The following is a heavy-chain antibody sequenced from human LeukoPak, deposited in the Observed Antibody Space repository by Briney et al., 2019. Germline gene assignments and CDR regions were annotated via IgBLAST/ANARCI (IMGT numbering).Heavy chain of an antibody. CDR1: GFTFSDYV. D-gene: IGHD6-6*01. Sequence: GKSLRLSCVASGFTFSDYVIHWVRQAPGKGLEWVAVIWYDGSNKYYADSVKGRFTISRDDSKNTLYLQMNSLRAEDTAVYYCARDPSIAGYYFDYWGQGTLVTVSS. CDR2: IWYDGSNK. J-gene: IGHJ4*02. CDR3: ARDPSIAGYYFDY. V-gene: IGHV3-33*08.